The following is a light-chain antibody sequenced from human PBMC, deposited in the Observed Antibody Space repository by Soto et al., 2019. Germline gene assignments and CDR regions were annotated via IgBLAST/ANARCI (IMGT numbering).Light chain of an antibody. J-gene: IGKJ1*01. CDR3: QQYHSYWT. V-gene: IGKV3-11*01. CDR1: QSVSSY. CDR2: DAS. Sequence: EIVLTQSPATLSLSPGERSTLSFRASQSVSSYLAWYQQKPGQAPRLLIYDASNRATGIPARFSGSGSGTDFTLTISSLQTDDFSTYYCQQYHSYWTFGQGTKVDNK.